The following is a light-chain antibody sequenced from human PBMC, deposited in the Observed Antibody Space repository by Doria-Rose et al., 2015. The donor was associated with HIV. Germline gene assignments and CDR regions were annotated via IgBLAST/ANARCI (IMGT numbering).Light chain of an antibody. V-gene: IGKV4-1*01. CDR1: QSLLYTSKNY. CDR3: QQYYDTPS. J-gene: IGKJ3*01. CDR2: WAS. Sequence: TQSPESLGMSLGERATFNCKSNQSLLYTSKNYLAWYQQKPGQPPKLLIDWASTRQSGFPARFGGSGSGTDFTLTISSLEAEDVAVYYCQQYYDTPSFGPGTTVDIK.